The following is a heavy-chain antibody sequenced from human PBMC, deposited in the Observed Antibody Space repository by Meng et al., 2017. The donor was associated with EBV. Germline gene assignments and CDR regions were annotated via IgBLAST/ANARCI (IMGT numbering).Heavy chain of an antibody. D-gene: IGHD3-16*02. CDR3: VRVRTFGGVIPPDY. Sequence: VPLLQAGAEVKKPGASVKVSCKASGYTFTSYGISWVRQAPGQGLEWMGWISAYNGNTNYAQKLQGRVTMTTDTSTSTAYMELRSLRSDDTAVYYCVRVRTFGGVIPPDYWGQGTLVTVSS. CDR1: GYTFTSYG. CDR2: ISAYNGNT. J-gene: IGHJ4*02. V-gene: IGHV1-18*01.